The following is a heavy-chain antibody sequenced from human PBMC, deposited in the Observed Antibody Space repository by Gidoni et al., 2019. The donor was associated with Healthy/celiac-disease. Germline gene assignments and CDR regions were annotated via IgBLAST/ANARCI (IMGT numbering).Heavy chain of an antibody. CDR3: ARIRGYESGLYNWFDP. J-gene: IGHJ5*02. CDR2: IDWDDYK. CDR1: GFSLSNSGMS. Sequence: QVTLRESGPALVKPTQTLTQTCTFSGFSLSNSGMSVTWIRQPPGKALEWLALIDWDDYKYYSTSLTTRLTLSKDTSKNQVVLTMTNMDPVDTATYYCARIRGYESGLYNWFDPWGQGTLVTVSS. D-gene: IGHD5-12*01. V-gene: IGHV2-70*01.